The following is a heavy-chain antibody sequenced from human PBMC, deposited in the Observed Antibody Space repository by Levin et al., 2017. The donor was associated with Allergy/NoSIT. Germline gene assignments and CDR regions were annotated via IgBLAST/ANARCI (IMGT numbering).Heavy chain of an antibody. J-gene: IGHJ6*03. CDR2: IYHSGST. CDR1: GGSISSGGYS. CDR3: AREEIFGDYYYMDV. D-gene: IGHD3-3*01. V-gene: IGHV4-30-2*01. Sequence: SETLSLTCAVSGGSISSGGYSWSWIRQPPGKGLEWIGYIYHSGSTYYNPSLKSRVTISVDRSKNQFSLKLSSVTAADTAVYYCAREEIFGDYYYMDVWGKGTTVTVSS.